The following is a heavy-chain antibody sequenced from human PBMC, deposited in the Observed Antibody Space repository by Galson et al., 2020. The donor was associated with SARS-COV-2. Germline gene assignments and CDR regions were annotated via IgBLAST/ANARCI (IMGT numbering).Heavy chain of an antibody. J-gene: IGHJ1*01. D-gene: IGHD2-2*01. V-gene: IGHV3-48*03. Sequence: GESLKISCATSGFIFGDYEMNWIRQVPGKAPEWVAYISGREDFIFYAESVKGRFTISRDNARGSLFLQMTGLTVADAATYYCSRGRSTRGWSAVYHAERFHDWGQGTVVTVSS. CDR2: ISGREDFI. CDR1: GFIFGDYE. CDR3: SRGRSTRGWSAVYHAERFHD.